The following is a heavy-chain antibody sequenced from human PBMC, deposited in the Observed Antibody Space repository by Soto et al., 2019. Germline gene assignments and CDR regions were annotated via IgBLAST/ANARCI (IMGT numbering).Heavy chain of an antibody. V-gene: IGHV1-18*01. D-gene: IGHD6-13*01. Sequence: QVQLVQSGAEVKKPGASVKVSCKASGYTFTSYGISWVRQAPGQGLEWMGWISAYNGNTNYAQKLQGRVTMTTDTTKSTAYMELRSMRSDDTAVYYCARVSSSWYYYYGMDVWGQGTTVPVSS. CDR3: ARVSSSWYYYYGMDV. CDR2: ISAYNGNT. CDR1: GYTFTSYG. J-gene: IGHJ6*02.